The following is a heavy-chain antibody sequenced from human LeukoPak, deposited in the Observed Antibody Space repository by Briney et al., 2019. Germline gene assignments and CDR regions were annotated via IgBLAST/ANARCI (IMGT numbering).Heavy chain of an antibody. V-gene: IGHV3-23*01. CDR2: VDARGHAT. CDR1: GFQFNKYS. CDR3: AKSDCGADDCKLLDY. J-gene: IGHJ4*02. D-gene: IGHD2-21*01. Sequence: GGSLRLSCVGSGFQFNKYSMSWVRQAPGKGLEWVSFVDARGHATRYTDSVKGRFIISRDDFRNTLTLQMSSLRVEDSAIYYCAKSDCGADDCKLLDYWGQGALVTVSS.